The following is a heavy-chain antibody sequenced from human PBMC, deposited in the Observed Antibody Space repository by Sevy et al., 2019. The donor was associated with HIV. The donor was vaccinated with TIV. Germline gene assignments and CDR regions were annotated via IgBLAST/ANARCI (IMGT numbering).Heavy chain of an antibody. V-gene: IGHV1-24*01. D-gene: IGHD3-22*01. Sequence: ASVEVSGRISRYSLNKFSMHWVRQAPGKGLEWMGSFDPEDGERIYAQKFQGRFSITEDTYTDTAYLELSSLRPDDTAVYYCAIARGYYSDTSGYFDYWGQGTLVTVSS. CDR2: FDPEDGER. CDR1: RYSLNKFS. J-gene: IGHJ4*02. CDR3: AIARGYYSDTSGYFDY.